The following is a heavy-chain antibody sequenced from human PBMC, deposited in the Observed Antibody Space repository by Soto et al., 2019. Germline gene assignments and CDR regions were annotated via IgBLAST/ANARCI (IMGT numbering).Heavy chain of an antibody. D-gene: IGHD3-10*01. CDR2: IYYSGST. Sequence: NPSETLSLTCTVSGGSISSYYWSWIRQPPGKGLEWIGYIYYSGSTNYNPSLKSRVTISVDTSKNQFSLKLSSVTAADTAVYYCARGPMVRFDYWGQGTLVTVSS. CDR1: GGSISSYY. J-gene: IGHJ4*02. CDR3: ARGPMVRFDY. V-gene: IGHV4-59*01.